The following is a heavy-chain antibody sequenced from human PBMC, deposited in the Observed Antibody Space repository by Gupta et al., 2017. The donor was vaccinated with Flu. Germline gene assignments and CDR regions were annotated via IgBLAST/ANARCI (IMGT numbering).Heavy chain of an antibody. CDR1: GFTFSSYS. V-gene: IGHV3-21*01. Sequence: EVQLVESGGGLVKPGGSLRLSCAASGFTFSSYSMNWVRQAPGKGLEWVSSISSSSSYIYYADSVKGRFTISRDNAKNSLYLQMNSLRAEDTAVYYCARDGSPRTVTTMGDNWFDPWGQGTLVTVSS. J-gene: IGHJ5*02. CDR2: ISSSSSYI. CDR3: ARDGSPRTVTTMGDNWFDP. D-gene: IGHD4-4*01.